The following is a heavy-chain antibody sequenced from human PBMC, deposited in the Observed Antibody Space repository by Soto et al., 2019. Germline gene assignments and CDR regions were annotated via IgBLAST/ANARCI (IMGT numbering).Heavy chain of an antibody. CDR2: IWYDGTQK. V-gene: IGHV3-33*01. CDR1: GFTFNTNS. CDR3: ARAGGTTVTGLWHFDS. Sequence: QVQLEESGGGVVQPGRSLRLSCEASGFTFNTNSMHWVRQPPGKGLEWLAAIWYDGTQKYYADSVKGRFIISRDNSKKTLYLEMNSLRAEDTAVYYCARAGGTTVTGLWHFDSWGQGTLVTVSS. D-gene: IGHD4-17*01. J-gene: IGHJ4*02.